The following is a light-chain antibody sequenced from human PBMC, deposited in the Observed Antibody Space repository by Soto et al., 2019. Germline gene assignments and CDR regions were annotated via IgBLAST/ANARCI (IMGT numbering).Light chain of an antibody. CDR3: RQRSNWPPLT. J-gene: IGKJ4*01. CDR1: QSVNSY. Sequence: EIVLTQSPTTLSLSPGERATLSCRASQSVNSYLAWYQQKPGQAPRLLIYDASNRATGIPARFSGSGSGTDFTLPISSLEPADFAVYYCRQRSNWPPLTFGGGTKVEIK. CDR2: DAS. V-gene: IGKV3-11*01.